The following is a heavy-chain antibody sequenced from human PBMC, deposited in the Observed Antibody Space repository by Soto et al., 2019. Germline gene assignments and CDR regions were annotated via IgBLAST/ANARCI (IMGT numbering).Heavy chain of an antibody. D-gene: IGHD1-1*01. J-gene: IGHJ3*02. CDR1: GYSFTSYW. CDR2: IYPGDSDT. Sequence: RGESLKISCKGSGYSFTSYWIGWVRQMPGKGLEWMGIIYPGDSDTRYSPSFQGQVTISADKSISTAYLQWSSLKASATAMDYCATVERLPDYAIDIWGQGTMVTV. V-gene: IGHV5-51*01. CDR3: ATVERLPDYAIDI.